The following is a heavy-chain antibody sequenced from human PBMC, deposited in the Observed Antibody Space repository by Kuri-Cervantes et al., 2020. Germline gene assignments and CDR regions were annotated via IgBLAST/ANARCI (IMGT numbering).Heavy chain of an antibody. V-gene: IGHV1-58*01. CDR3: ARRNRGSTLRTWFDP. CDR1: GFTFTSSA. Sequence: SVKVSCKASGFTFTSSAVQWVRQARGQRLEWIRWIVVGSGNTNYAQKFQERVTITRDMSTSTAYMELSSLTSEDTAVYYCARRNRGSTLRTWFDPWGQGTLVTVSS. D-gene: IGHD2/OR15-2a*01. J-gene: IGHJ5*02. CDR2: IVVGSGNT.